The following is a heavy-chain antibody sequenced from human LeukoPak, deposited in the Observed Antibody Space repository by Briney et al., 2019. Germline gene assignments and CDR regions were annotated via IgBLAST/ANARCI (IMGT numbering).Heavy chain of an antibody. D-gene: IGHD3-10*01. CDR2: INPNSGGT. J-gene: IGHJ4*02. CDR1: GYTFTGYY. V-gene: IGHV1-2*02. CDR3: ARDRDYGSGIFDY. Sequence: GSVRVSCTASGYTFTGYYMHWVRQAPGQGLEWMGWINPNSGGTNYAQKFQGRVTMTRDTSISTAYMELSRLRSDDTAVYYCARDRDYGSGIFDYWGQGTLVTVSS.